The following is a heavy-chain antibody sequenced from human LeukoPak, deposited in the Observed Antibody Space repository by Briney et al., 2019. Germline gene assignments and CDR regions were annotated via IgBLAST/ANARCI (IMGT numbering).Heavy chain of an antibody. CDR2: IYYSGST. V-gene: IGHV4-59*01. CDR3: ARSSGRSAWFDP. J-gene: IGHJ5*02. CDR1: GGSISTYF. Sequence: SETLSLTCIVSGGSISTYFWTWIRLPPGKGPEWIGYIYYSGSTSYNPSLKSRVTISVDTSKNQFSLKLSSVTAADTAVYFCARSSGRSAWFDPWGQGTLVTVSS. D-gene: IGHD2-15*01.